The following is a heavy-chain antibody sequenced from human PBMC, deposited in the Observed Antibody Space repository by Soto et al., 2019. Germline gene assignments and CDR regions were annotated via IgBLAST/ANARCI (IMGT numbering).Heavy chain of an antibody. D-gene: IGHD3-22*01. Sequence: SETLSLTCAVYGGSFSGYYWSWIRQPPGKXLEWIGEINHSGSTNYNPSLKSRVTISVDTSKNQFSLKLSSVTAADTAVYYCARVARGGSGYYYLGYFDYWGQGTLVTVSS. V-gene: IGHV4-34*01. J-gene: IGHJ4*02. CDR1: GGSFSGYY. CDR3: ARVARGGSGYYYLGYFDY. CDR2: INHSGST.